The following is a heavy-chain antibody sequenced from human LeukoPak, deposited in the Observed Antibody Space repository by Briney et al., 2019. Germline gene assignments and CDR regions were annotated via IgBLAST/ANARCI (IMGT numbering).Heavy chain of an antibody. CDR3: ARHDDSSSWYLGFDY. J-gene: IGHJ4*02. Sequence: PSEALSLTCTVSGGSISSYYWSWIRQPPGKGLEWIGYIYYSGSTNYNPSLKSRVTISVDTSKNQFSLKLSSVTAADTAVYYCARHDDSSSWYLGFDYWGQGTLVTGSS. CDR2: IYYSGST. D-gene: IGHD6-13*01. V-gene: IGHV4-59*08. CDR1: GGSISSYY.